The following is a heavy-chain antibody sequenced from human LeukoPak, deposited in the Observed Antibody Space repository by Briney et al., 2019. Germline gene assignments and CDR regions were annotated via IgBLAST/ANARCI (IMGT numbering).Heavy chain of an antibody. CDR3: ARGTMMVGP. J-gene: IGHJ5*02. Sequence: SETLSLTCTVSGGSINGYYWSWIRQPPGKGLEWIAYINYSGTTNYNPSLKSRVSISIDTSKNQFSLKLSSVTAADTAVYYCARGTMMVGPWGQGTQVTVSS. D-gene: IGHD3-22*01. V-gene: IGHV4-59*01. CDR2: INYSGTT. CDR1: GGSINGYY.